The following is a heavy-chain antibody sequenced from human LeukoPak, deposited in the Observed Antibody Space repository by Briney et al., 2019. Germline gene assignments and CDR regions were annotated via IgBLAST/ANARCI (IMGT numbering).Heavy chain of an antibody. Sequence: GGSLRLSCEASGIIFSYYWMAWVRQAPGKGLEWVANIKQDGSEKNFVDSVKGRFTISRDNAKNSLYLQMNSLRAEDTAVYYCAELGITMIGGVWGKGTTVTISS. CDR2: IKQDGSEK. CDR1: GIIFSYYW. J-gene: IGHJ6*04. V-gene: IGHV3-7*01. D-gene: IGHD3-10*02. CDR3: AELGITMIGGV.